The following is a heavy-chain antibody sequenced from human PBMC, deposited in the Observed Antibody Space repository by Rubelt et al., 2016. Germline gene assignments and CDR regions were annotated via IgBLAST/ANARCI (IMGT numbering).Heavy chain of an antibody. Sequence: QVQLVQSGAEVKKPGASVKVSCKASGYTFTSYYMHWVRQAPGQELEWMGIINPSGGSTSYAQKFQGRVTITADKSTSTAYMELSSLRSEDTAVYYCARDIIHDRITHNDVWGQGTTVTVSS. CDR2: INPSGGST. CDR3: ARDIIHDRITHNDV. D-gene: IGHD3-3*01. J-gene: IGHJ6*02. CDR1: GYTFTSYY. V-gene: IGHV1-46*01.